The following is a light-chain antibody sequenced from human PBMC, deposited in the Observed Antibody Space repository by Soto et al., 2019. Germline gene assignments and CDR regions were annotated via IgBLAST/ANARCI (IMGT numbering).Light chain of an antibody. CDR2: GAS. CDR1: QTINNY. J-gene: IGKJ2*01. CDR3: QQVYDFPHT. Sequence: DIQMTQSPSSLSASVGDRVTITCRTSQTINNYLNWYRQKPGKVPEVLIYGASSLQRGVSSRFTGSASRTYFTLTISSRPPEDFATYYCQQVYDFPHTFGQGTKVEV. V-gene: IGKV1-39*01.